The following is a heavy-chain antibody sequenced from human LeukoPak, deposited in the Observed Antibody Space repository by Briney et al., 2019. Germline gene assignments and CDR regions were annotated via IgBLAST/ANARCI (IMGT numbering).Heavy chain of an antibody. D-gene: IGHD5-18*01. V-gene: IGHV1-24*01. CDR1: GYTLTELS. Sequence: GASVKVSCKVSGYTLTELSMHWVRQAPGEGLEWMGGFDPEDGETIYAQKFQGRVTMTEDTSTDTAYMELSSLRSEDTAVYYCAATDTAMVDASLDYWGQGTLVTVSS. CDR2: FDPEDGET. CDR3: AATDTAMVDASLDY. J-gene: IGHJ4*02.